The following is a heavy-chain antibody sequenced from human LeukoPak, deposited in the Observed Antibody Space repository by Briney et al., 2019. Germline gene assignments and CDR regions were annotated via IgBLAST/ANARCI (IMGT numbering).Heavy chain of an antibody. CDR1: GGSLSSYY. V-gene: IGHV4-59*01. CDR2: IYYSGST. Sequence: SETLSLTCTVSGGSLSSYYWSWIRQPPGKGLEWIGYIYYSGSTNYNPSLKSRVTISVDTSKNQFSLKLSSVTAADTAVYYCASLKDIVGATVDYWGQGTLVTVSS. D-gene: IGHD1-26*01. J-gene: IGHJ4*02. CDR3: ASLKDIVGATVDY.